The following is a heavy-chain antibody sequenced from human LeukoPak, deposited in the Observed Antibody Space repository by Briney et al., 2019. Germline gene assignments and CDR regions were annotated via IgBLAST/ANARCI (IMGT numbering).Heavy chain of an antibody. CDR3: AVSPDILTGYGY. CDR1: GYTFTSYY. D-gene: IGHD3-9*01. V-gene: IGHV1-46*01. Sequence: GASVKVSCKASGYTFTSYYMHWVRQAPGQGLKWMGIINPSGGSTSYAQKFQGRVTMTRDTSTSTVYMELSSLRSEDTAVYYCAVSPDILTGYGYWGQGTLVTVSS. J-gene: IGHJ4*02. CDR2: INPSGGST.